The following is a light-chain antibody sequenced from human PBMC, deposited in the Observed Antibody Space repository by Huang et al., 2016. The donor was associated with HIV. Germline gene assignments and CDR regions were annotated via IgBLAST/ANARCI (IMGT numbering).Light chain of an antibody. Sequence: EIVMTQSPATLSLSPGESATLSCRASQRIGTNLAWYQQNPGQAPRLHIYVGSTRASGIPDRFSGSGSGTEFTLTIYSRQAEDFAVYYCQQYQVWPPATFGQGTRVEIK. CDR3: QQYQVWPPAT. V-gene: IGKV3-15*01. CDR1: QRIGTN. J-gene: IGKJ1*01. CDR2: VGS.